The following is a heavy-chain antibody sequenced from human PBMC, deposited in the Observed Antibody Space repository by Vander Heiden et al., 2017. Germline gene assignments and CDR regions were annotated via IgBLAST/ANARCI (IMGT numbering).Heavy chain of an antibody. CDR3: ARENWYYDY. J-gene: IGHJ4*02. CDR1: GYTFIDYY. Sequence: VQLVQPGAEVRTPGASVTVSCKASGYTFIDYYMHWVRQAPGQGLEWMGWIYPKTGATNYAQKFQGWVTMSRDMSITTVYMDLSRLTSDDTAVYYCARENWYYDYWGQGTLVTVSS. CDR2: IYPKTGAT. V-gene: IGHV1-2*04. D-gene: IGHD3-10*01.